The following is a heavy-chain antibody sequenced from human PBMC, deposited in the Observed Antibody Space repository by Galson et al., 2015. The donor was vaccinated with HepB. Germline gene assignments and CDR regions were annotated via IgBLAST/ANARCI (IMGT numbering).Heavy chain of an antibody. CDR2: IYPGDSDT. Sequence: QSGAEVKKPGESLKISCKGSGYSFTSYWIGWVRQMPGKGLEWMGIIYPGDSDTRYSPSFQGQVTISADKSISTAYLQWSSLKASDTAMYYCARHALPKSEYGDYPWGAFDIWGQGTMVTVSS. CDR3: ARHALPKSEYGDYPWGAFDI. D-gene: IGHD4-17*01. J-gene: IGHJ3*02. CDR1: GYSFTSYW. V-gene: IGHV5-51*01.